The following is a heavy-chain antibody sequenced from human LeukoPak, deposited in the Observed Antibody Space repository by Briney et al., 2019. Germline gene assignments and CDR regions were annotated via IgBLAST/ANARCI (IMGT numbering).Heavy chain of an antibody. V-gene: IGHV4-34*01. CDR2: INHSGST. D-gene: IGHD3-3*01. Sequence: PSETLSLTCAVYGGSFSGYYWSWIRQPPGKGLEWIGEINHSGSTNYNPSLKSRVTISVDTSKNQFSLNLSSVTAADTAVYYCARDSGYYDFWSGYFLSATPGGGFDPWGQGTLVTVSS. CDR1: GGSFSGYY. J-gene: IGHJ5*02. CDR3: ARDSGYYDFWSGYFLSATPGGGFDP.